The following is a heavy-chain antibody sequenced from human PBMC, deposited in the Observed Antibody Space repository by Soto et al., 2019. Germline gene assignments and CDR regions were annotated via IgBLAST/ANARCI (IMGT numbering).Heavy chain of an antibody. Sequence: PGESLKISCKGSGYSFTSYWIAWVRQMPGKGLEWMGTIYPGDSETRYSPSFQGQVTFSADKSISTAYLQWSSLQASDTAMYYCARRYGQGRSPSCADSWGQGTLVTVS. CDR1: GYSFTSYW. J-gene: IGHJ4*02. CDR2: IYPGDSET. CDR3: ARRYGQGRSPSCADS. D-gene: IGHD1-20*01. V-gene: IGHV5-51*01.